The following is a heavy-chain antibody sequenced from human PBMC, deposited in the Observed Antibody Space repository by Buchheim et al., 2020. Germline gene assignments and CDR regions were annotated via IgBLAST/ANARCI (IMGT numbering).Heavy chain of an antibody. J-gene: IGHJ2*01. CDR3: AKVLYDFWSGSYWYFDL. CDR1: GFTFSSYA. V-gene: IGHV3-23*01. Sequence: EVQLLESGGGLVQPGGSLRLSCAASGFTFSSYAMSWVRQAPGKGLEWVSAISGSGGSTYYADSVKGRFTISRDNSKNTLFLQMNSLRAEDTAVYYCAKVLYDFWSGSYWYFDLWGRGTL. D-gene: IGHD3-3*01. CDR2: ISGSGGST.